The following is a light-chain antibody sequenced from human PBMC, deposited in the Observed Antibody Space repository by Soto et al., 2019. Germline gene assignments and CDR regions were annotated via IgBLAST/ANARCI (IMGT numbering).Light chain of an antibody. CDR3: QQRSNWPPLT. V-gene: IGKV1-5*03. Sequence: DIQMTQSPSTLSASVGDRVTITCRASQSISSWLAWYQQKPGKAPNLLIYQASSLQSGVPSRFSGSGSGTDFTLTISSLEPEDFAVYYCQQRSNWPPLTFGGGTKVDIK. CDR2: QAS. J-gene: IGKJ4*01. CDR1: QSISSW.